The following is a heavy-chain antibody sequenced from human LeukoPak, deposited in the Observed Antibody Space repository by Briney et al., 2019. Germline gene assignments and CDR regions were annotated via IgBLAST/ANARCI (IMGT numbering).Heavy chain of an antibody. J-gene: IGHJ6*03. CDR3: ATRYSSSGIYYYMDV. D-gene: IGHD6-6*01. CDR2: FDPEDGEP. V-gene: IGHV1-24*01. Sequence: ASVEVSCKVSGYTLTELSMHWVRQAPGKGLEWMGGFDPEDGEPIYAQKFQGRVTMTEDTSTDTAYMELSSLRSEDTAVYYCATRYSSSGIYYYMDVWGKGTTVTVSS. CDR1: GYTLTELS.